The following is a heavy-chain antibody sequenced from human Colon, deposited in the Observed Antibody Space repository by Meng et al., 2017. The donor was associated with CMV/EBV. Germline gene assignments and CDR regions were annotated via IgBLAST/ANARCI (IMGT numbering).Heavy chain of an antibody. CDR3: ATGRGTEAAAAGVFDF. D-gene: IGHD6-25*01. CDR1: GFTIHRHG. Sequence: GESLKISCTLSGFTIHRHGMHWVRQAPGKGLEWVATISSDGSQKHFADSVKGRFTISRDNSKNTQFLEMNSLRDEDTAVYFCATGRGTEAAAAGVFDFWGQGTLVTVSS. V-gene: IGHV3-33*01. CDR2: ISSDGSQK. J-gene: IGHJ4*02.